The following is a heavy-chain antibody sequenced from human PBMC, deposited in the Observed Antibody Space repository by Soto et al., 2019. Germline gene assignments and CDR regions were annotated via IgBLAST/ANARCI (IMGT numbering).Heavy chain of an antibody. CDR1: RFTFSSYA. V-gene: IGHV3-23*01. CDR3: AKTRRKLMVYAIGGPDG. D-gene: IGHD2-8*01. Sequence: PEGSLRLSCATCRFTFSSYAMRCLRQDTGKGLEWVSAISGIGRSTYYADPWKGRFTSSRDKSKNTLYLKMNSLRAEDTAVYYCAKTRRKLMVYAIGGPDGWGQGTTVTVST. CDR2: ISGIGRST. J-gene: IGHJ6*01.